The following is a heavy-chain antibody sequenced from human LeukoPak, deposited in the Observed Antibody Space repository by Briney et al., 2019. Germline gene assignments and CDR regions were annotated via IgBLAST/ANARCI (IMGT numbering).Heavy chain of an antibody. V-gene: IGHV3-23*01. J-gene: IGHJ4*02. Sequence: GVSLRLSCAAFGFTFSSYAMSWVRQAPGKGLEWVSSISGGGGVTYYADSVKGRFTFSRDNSKNTVYLQMNSLRAEDTAVYYCAKEPRVATIEIFDYWGQGTLVTVSS. CDR3: AKEPRVATIEIFDY. CDR2: ISGGGGVT. CDR1: GFTFSSYA. D-gene: IGHD5-12*01.